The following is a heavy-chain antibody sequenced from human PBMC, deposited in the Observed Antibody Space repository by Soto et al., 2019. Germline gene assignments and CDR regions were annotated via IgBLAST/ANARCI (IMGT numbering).Heavy chain of an antibody. CDR2: VYHSGKT. CDR1: GDYISSHY. D-gene: IGHD2-2*01. J-gene: IGHJ2*01. Sequence: QVQMQASGPGLVTPSETLSLTCTVSGDYISSHYWSWIRQPPGKGLEWIGYVYHSGKTDSNPSLTSRVTISMVTSKNQISLSPTSVTAADTAVYYCARPMGTTPAVWYFDLWCRGTLVTVSS. CDR3: ARPMGTTPAVWYFDL. V-gene: IGHV4-59*08.